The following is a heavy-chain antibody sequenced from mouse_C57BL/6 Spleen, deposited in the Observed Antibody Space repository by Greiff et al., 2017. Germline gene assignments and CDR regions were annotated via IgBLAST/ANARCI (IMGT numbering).Heavy chain of an antibody. D-gene: IGHD4-1*01. CDR1: GYTFTDYY. CDR2: IGPGSGST. Sequence: QVQLQQSGAELVKPGASVKISCKASGYTFTDYYINWVKQRPGQGLEWIGKIGPGSGSTYYNEKFKGKATLTADKSSSPSEDSAVYFCARGWDAWYFDVWGTGTTVTVSS. CDR3: ARGWDAWYFDV. J-gene: IGHJ1*03. V-gene: IGHV1-77*01.